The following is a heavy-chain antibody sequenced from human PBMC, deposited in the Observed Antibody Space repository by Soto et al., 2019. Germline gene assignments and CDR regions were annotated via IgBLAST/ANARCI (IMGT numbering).Heavy chain of an antibody. Sequence: QLQLQESGPGLVKPSETLSLTCTVSGGSIKNTGANWGWVRQPPGKGLEWIGSVYYTGTTYYNPSLQSRGTISIDTPKNQYSLSVNSVAAADTAVYYCATHTSGSRNGPHTWGQGTLVTVSS. D-gene: IGHD1-26*01. CDR2: VYYTGTT. CDR1: GGSIKNTGAN. V-gene: IGHV4-39*01. J-gene: IGHJ5*02. CDR3: ATHTSGSRNGPHT.